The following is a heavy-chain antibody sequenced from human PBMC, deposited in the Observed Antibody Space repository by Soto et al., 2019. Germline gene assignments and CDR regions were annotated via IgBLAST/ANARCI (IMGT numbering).Heavy chain of an antibody. CDR1: GFSFSNYG. Sequence: EVQLVESGGGLVKPGGSLRLSCAASGFSFSNYGMNWVRQAPGKGLEWVSSISSSSSYISYADSVKGRFTISRDNAKNLVYLQMNSLRAEDTAVYYCARSDCTSTSCYVVWFDPWGQGTLVTVSS. CDR2: ISSSSSYI. J-gene: IGHJ5*02. CDR3: ARSDCTSTSCYVVWFDP. D-gene: IGHD2-2*01. V-gene: IGHV3-21*01.